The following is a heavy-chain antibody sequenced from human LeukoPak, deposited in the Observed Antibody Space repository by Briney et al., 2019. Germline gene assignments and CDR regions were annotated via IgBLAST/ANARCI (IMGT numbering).Heavy chain of an antibody. V-gene: IGHV3-20*04. D-gene: IGHD2-8*01. CDR3: ARESAGYCTNGVCYSWFDP. CDR1: GFTFDDYG. J-gene: IGHJ5*02. Sequence: GGSLRLSCAASGFTFDDYGMSWVRQALGKGLEWVSGINWNGGSTGYADSVKGRFTISRDNAKNSLYLQMNSLRAEDTALYYCARESAGYCTNGVCYSWFDPWGQGTLVTVSS. CDR2: INWNGGST.